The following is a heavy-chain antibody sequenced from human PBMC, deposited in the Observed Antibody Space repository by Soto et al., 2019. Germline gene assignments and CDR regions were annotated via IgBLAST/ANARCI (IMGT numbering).Heavy chain of an antibody. Sequence: SETLSLTCAVYGGSFSGYYWSWIRQPPGKGLEWIGEINHSGSTNYNPSPKSRVTISVDTSKNQFSLKLSSVTAADTAVYYCARGHDFWSGYYKTFAFDPWGQGTLVTVSS. D-gene: IGHD3-3*01. CDR2: INHSGST. CDR1: GGSFSGYY. CDR3: ARGHDFWSGYYKTFAFDP. V-gene: IGHV4-34*01. J-gene: IGHJ5*02.